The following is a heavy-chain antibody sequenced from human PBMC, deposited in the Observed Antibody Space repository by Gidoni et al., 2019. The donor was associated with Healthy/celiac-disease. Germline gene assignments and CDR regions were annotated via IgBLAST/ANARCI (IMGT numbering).Heavy chain of an antibody. CDR2: ISHDGSNK. Sequence: QVQLVASGGGVVQPGRSLRLSCAASGFTFSSYAMHWVRQAPGKGLEWVAVISHDGSNKYYADSVKGRFTISRDNSKNTLYLQMSSLRAEDTAVYYCIAAAGTDFDYWGQGTLVTVSS. V-gene: IGHV3-30-3*01. J-gene: IGHJ4*02. CDR3: IAAAGTDFDY. CDR1: GFTFSSYA. D-gene: IGHD6-13*01.